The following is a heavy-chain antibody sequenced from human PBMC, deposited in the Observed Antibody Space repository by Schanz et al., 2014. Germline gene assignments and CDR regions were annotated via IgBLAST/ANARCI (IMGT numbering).Heavy chain of an antibody. J-gene: IGHJ4*02. CDR1: GFTLSSYG. CDR3: ARKVVATIGGYYDN. D-gene: IGHD5-12*01. Sequence: VRLVESGGGVVQPGRSLRLSCAASGFTLSSYGMSWVRQAPGKGLEWVSGFDAHDGRAYYADSVRGRFTISRDNAENTLFLQMNSLRAEDTAVYYCARKVVATIGGYYDNWGQGTLVIVSS. CDR2: FDAHDGRA. V-gene: IGHV3-23*04.